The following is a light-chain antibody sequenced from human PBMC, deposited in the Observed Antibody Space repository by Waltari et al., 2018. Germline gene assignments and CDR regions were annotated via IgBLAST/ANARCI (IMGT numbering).Light chain of an antibody. CDR2: GAS. J-gene: IGKJ2*01. V-gene: IGKV1-33*01. CDR3: QQYDTVLS. CDR1: QDIKKS. Sequence: DIQMTQSPSSLSASAGDRVTITCQASQDIKKSLNWYQHKPGKAPNLLIYGASDLETGVPSRFSGIESGTDFTFTISSLQPEDTATYYCQQYDTVLSFGQGTKVEIK.